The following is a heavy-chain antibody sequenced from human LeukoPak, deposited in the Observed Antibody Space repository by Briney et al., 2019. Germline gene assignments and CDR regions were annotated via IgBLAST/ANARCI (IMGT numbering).Heavy chain of an antibody. V-gene: IGHV1-69*05. D-gene: IGHD3-22*01. Sequence: ASVKVSCKASGGTFSSYAISWVRQAPGQGLEWMGGIIPIFGTADYAQKFQGRVTITTDESTSTAYMELSSLRSEDTAVYYCARRYYDSSGYYYFDYWGQGTLVTVSS. CDR1: GGTFSSYA. J-gene: IGHJ4*02. CDR2: IIPIFGTA. CDR3: ARRYYDSSGYYYFDY.